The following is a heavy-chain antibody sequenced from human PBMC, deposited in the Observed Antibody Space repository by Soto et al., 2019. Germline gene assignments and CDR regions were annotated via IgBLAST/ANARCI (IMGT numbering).Heavy chain of an antibody. J-gene: IGHJ6*02. CDR2: INHSGST. V-gene: IGHV4-34*01. Sequence: SDSMSLTCAVCGGCLNGYYWGWIRQPPGKGLEWIGEINHSGSTNYNPSLKSRVTISVDTSKNQFSLKLSSVTAADTAVYYCARGAGSPKRVHSYGMDVWGQRLTVTVSS. CDR1: GGCLNGYY. D-gene: IGHD6-6*01. CDR3: ARGAGSPKRVHSYGMDV.